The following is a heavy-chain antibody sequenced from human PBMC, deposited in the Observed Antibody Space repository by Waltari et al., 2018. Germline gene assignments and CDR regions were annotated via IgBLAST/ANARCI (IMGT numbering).Heavy chain of an antibody. Sequence: QVQLQESGPGLVKPSQTLSLTCTVSGGSISSGGYYWSWIRQHPGKGLEWIGYIDYSGRTYYNPSLKSRVTISVDTSKNQFSLKLSSVTAADTAVYYCARGWDGDPLDYWGQGTLVTVSS. CDR1: GGSISSGGYY. CDR3: ARGWDGDPLDY. V-gene: IGHV4-31*03. J-gene: IGHJ4*02. CDR2: IDYSGRT. D-gene: IGHD4-17*01.